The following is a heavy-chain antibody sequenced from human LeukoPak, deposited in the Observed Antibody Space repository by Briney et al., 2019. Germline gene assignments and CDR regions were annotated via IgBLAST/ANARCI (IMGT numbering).Heavy chain of an antibody. Sequence: PGGSLRLSCAASEFSVGSNYMTWVRQAPGKGLEWVANIKQDGSEKYYVDSVKGRFTISRDNAKNSLYLQMNSLRAEDTAVYYCAKDEYSGSYLTTLFDYWGQGTLVTVSS. J-gene: IGHJ4*02. CDR3: AKDEYSGSYLTTLFDY. V-gene: IGHV3-7*01. D-gene: IGHD1-26*01. CDR1: EFSVGSNY. CDR2: IKQDGSEK.